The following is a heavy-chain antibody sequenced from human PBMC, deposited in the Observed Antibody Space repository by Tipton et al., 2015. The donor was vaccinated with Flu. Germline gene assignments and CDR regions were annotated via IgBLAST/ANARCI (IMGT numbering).Heavy chain of an antibody. D-gene: IGHD4-11*01. CDR3: ARRDYSNYVSDPKNWFNS. V-gene: IGHV4-38-2*01. CDR1: GDSIDSRYY. CDR2: IHREGNS. Sequence: TLSLTCAVFGDSIDSRYYWPWIRQPPGKGLEWIGNIHREGNSYYSPSLKSRVTMSIDRSKNQFSLEMRSVTASDTAVYYCARRDYSNYVSDPKNWFNSWGPATLVTVSS. J-gene: IGHJ5*01.